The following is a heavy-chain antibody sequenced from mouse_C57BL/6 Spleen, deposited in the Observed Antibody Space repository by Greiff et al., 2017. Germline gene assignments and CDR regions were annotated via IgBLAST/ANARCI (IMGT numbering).Heavy chain of an antibody. D-gene: IGHD1-1*01. CDR3: AVSYTWFAY. Sequence: EVQLQQSGPELVKPGASVKISCKASGYTFTDYYMNWVKQSHGKSLEWIGDINPNNGGTSYNQKFKGKATLTVDKSSSTAYMELRSLTSEDSAVYYCAVSYTWFAYWGQGTLVTVSA. CDR2: INPNNGGT. J-gene: IGHJ3*01. V-gene: IGHV1-26*01. CDR1: GYTFTDYY.